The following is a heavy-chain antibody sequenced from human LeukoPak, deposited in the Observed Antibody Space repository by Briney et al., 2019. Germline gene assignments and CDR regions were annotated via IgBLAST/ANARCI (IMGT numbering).Heavy chain of an antibody. CDR1: GYTLTELS. V-gene: IGHV1-24*01. CDR3: ARESCSGGSCYPYYYGIDV. Sequence: GASVKVSCKVSGYTLTELSMHWVRQAPGKGLEWMGGFVPEDGETIYAQKFQGRVTMTEDTSTDTAYMELSSLRSEDTAVYYCARESCSGGSCYPYYYGIDVWGQGTTVTVSS. D-gene: IGHD2-15*01. CDR2: FVPEDGET. J-gene: IGHJ6*02.